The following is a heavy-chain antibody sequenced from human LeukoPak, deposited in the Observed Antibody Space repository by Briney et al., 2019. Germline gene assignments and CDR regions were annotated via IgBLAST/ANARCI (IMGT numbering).Heavy chain of an antibody. V-gene: IGHV4-34*01. J-gene: IGHJ4*02. D-gene: IGHD1-14*01. Sequence: PSETLSLTCAVYGGSFSGYYWSWIRQPPGKGLEWIGEINHSGSTNYNPSLKSRVTISVDTSKNQFSLKLSSVTAADTAVYYCARNRYPGDYFDYWGQGTLVTVSS. CDR2: INHSGST. CDR3: ARNRYPGDYFDY. CDR1: GGSFSGYY.